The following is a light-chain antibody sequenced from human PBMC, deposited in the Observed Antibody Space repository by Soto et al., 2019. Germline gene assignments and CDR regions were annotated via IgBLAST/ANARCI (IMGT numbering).Light chain of an antibody. J-gene: IGKJ1*01. V-gene: IGKV3-20*01. CDR1: QSVSSSY. Sequence: EIVLTQSPGTLSLSPGERATLSCRASQSVSSSYLAWYQQKPGQAPRLLIYGASNRATGIPSRFSESGSGTDFTLTISRLEPEDFAVYYCEQYGSSPWTFGQGTKVEIK. CDR2: GAS. CDR3: EQYGSSPWT.